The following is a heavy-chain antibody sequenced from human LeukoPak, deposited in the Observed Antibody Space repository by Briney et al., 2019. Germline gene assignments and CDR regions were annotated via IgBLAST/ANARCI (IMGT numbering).Heavy chain of an antibody. CDR2: ISSGSSYI. CDR3: ARDRGSDTSGYEDFDY. Sequence: PGGSLRLSCAASGFTFISYSMSWARQAPWKGLEWVSSISSGSSYIYYADSVNGRFTISRDNARNSLYLLMNSLRAEDTAIYYCARDRGSDTSGYEDFDYWGQGTLVTVSS. D-gene: IGHD3-22*01. J-gene: IGHJ4*02. V-gene: IGHV3-21*01. CDR1: GFTFISYS.